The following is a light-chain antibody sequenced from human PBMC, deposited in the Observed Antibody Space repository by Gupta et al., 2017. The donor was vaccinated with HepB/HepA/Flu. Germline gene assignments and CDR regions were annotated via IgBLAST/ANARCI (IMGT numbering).Light chain of an antibody. CDR1: QNTGYW. CDR2: KTS. V-gene: IGKV1-5*03. CDR3: QQYKNYPWT. J-gene: IGKJ1*01. Sequence: DIQMTQSPSTLSASVGDRVTITCRASQNTGYWLAWFQQKPGKAPNLLISKTSTLEIGVPSRCSGSRSGTEFTLTISSLQPDDFATYYCQQYKNYPWTFGQGTKVEIK.